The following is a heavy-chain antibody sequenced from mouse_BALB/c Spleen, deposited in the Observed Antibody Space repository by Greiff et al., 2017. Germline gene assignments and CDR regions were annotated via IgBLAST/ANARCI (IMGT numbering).Heavy chain of an antibody. D-gene: IGHD2-1*01. J-gene: IGHJ3*01. CDR2: INPYNDGT. CDR1: GYTFTSYV. CDR3: AREAGNTWFAY. V-gene: IGHV1-14*01. Sequence: VQLKQSGPELVKPGASVKMSCKASGYTFTSYVMHWVKQKPGQGLEWIGYINPYNDGTKYNEKFKGKATLTSDKSSSTAYMELSSLTSEDSAVYYCAREAGNTWFAYWGQGTLVTVSA.